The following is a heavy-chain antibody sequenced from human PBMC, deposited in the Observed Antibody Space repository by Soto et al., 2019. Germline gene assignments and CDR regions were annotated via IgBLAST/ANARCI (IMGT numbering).Heavy chain of an antibody. J-gene: IGHJ4*02. D-gene: IGHD3-10*01. CDR1: GFTFGTSW. CDR2: INGDGSEE. CDR3: AAGFPPDY. Sequence: EVQLVESGGVLVQPGGSLRVSWPASGFTFGTSWMNWVGRPPGKGLEWVANINGDGSEEYYVDSVRGRFTISRDNVKNSLFLQTNSLRAEDTAVYYCAAGFPPDYWGQGTLVTVSS. V-gene: IGHV3-7*01.